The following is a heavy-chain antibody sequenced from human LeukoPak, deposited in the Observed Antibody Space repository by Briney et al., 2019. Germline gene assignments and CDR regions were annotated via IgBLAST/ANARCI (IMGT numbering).Heavy chain of an antibody. CDR3: AKDGRYCSGGSCYQIYYYYGVDV. Sequence: GGSLRLSCGVSGFTLRSYDMHWVRQAPGKGLEWVAVISYDGSNKYYADSVKGRFTISRDSSKNTLYLQMNSLRGEDTAVYYCAKDGRYCSGGSCYQIYYYYGVDVWGQGTTVTVSS. CDR2: ISYDGSNK. CDR1: GFTLRSYD. V-gene: IGHV3-30*18. J-gene: IGHJ6*02. D-gene: IGHD2-15*01.